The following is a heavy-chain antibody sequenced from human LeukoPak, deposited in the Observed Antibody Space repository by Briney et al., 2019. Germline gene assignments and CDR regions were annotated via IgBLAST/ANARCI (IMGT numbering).Heavy chain of an antibody. CDR3: ARDGDGSGWSGY. J-gene: IGHJ4*02. CDR1: GGSISSYY. Sequence: SETLPLTCTVSGGSISSYYWSWIRQPPGKGLEWIGYIYYSGSTNYNPSLKSRVTISVDTSKNQFSLKLSSVTAADTAVYYCARDGDGSGWSGYWGQGTLVTVSS. D-gene: IGHD6-19*01. CDR2: IYYSGST. V-gene: IGHV4-59*01.